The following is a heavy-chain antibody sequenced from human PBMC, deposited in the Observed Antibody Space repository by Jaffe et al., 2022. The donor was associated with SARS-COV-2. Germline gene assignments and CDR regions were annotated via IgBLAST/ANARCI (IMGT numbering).Heavy chain of an antibody. CDR2: IYWDDDK. CDR3: ARHYDSSGYGPYDAFDI. V-gene: IGHV2-5*02. CDR1: GFSLSTSGVG. J-gene: IGHJ3*02. Sequence: QITLKESGPTLVKPTQTLTLTCTFSGFSLSTSGVGVGWIRQPPGKALEWLALIYWDDDKRYSPSLKSRLTITKDTSKNQVVLTMTNMDPVDTATYYCARHYDSSGYGPYDAFDIWGQGTMVTVSS. D-gene: IGHD3-22*01.